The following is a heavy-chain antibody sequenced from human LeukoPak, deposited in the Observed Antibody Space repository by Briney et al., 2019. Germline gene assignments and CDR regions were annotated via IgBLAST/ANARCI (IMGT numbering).Heavy chain of an antibody. J-gene: IGHJ3*02. Sequence: ASVKVSCKASGYTFTSYYLHWVRQAPGQGLEWMGWINPNGGGTNYAQKFQGRVTMTRDTSISIAYMDLSRLRSDDTAVYYCASVRSDYGDPYDAFDIWGQGTMVTVSS. CDR1: GYTFTSYY. V-gene: IGHV1-2*02. D-gene: IGHD4-17*01. CDR2: INPNGGGT. CDR3: ASVRSDYGDPYDAFDI.